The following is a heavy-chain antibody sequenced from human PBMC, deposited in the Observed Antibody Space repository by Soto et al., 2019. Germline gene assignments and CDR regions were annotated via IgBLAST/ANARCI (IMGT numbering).Heavy chain of an antibody. V-gene: IGHV1-18*01. CDR1: GYSFRTHG. CDR2: ISTYDDKT. Sequence: QVQLVQSGAEVKTPGASVKVSCRASGYSFRTHGISWVRQAPGQGLEWMGWISTYDDKTNFPQKFQGRITMTTDTSTRTAYMELRSLRSDDTAVYFCARDLGYCNSSGCFRNWFDPWSQGTLVTVSS. CDR3: ARDLGYCNSSGCFRNWFDP. J-gene: IGHJ5*02. D-gene: IGHD2-15*01.